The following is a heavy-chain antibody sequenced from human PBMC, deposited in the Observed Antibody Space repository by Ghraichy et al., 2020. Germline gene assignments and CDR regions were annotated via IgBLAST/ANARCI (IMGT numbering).Heavy chain of an antibody. D-gene: IGHD5-24*01. J-gene: IGHJ4*02. CDR1: GYTFTNYP. CDR2: INTGNGDT. Sequence: ASVKVSCKASGYTFTNYPMDWVRQAPGQRLEWMGWINTGNGDTKYSQKFQGRVTITGDTSASTAYMELSSLRSEDTAVYYCATTANRDDYEMPDYWGQGTLVTVSS. V-gene: IGHV1-3*04. CDR3: ATTANRDDYEMPDY.